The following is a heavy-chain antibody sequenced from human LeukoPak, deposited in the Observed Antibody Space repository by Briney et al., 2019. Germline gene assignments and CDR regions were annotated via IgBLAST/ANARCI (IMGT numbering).Heavy chain of an antibody. CDR1: GFTFSSYA. D-gene: IGHD3-10*01. V-gene: IGHV3-23*01. Sequence: GGSLRLSCAASGFTFSSYAMSWVRQAPGEGLEWVSAISGSGGSTYYADSVKGRFTISRDNSKNTLYLQMNSLRAEDTAVYYCAKDILPRPYYFDYWGQGTLVTVSS. CDR2: ISGSGGST. J-gene: IGHJ4*02. CDR3: AKDILPRPYYFDY.